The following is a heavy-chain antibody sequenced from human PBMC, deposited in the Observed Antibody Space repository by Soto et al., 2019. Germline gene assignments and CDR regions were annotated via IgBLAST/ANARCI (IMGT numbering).Heavy chain of an antibody. D-gene: IGHD3-10*01. V-gene: IGHV3-21*01. CDR3: ARKAEGITPTAYYGMDV. J-gene: IGHJ6*02. CDR2: ISSSSSYI. CDR1: GFTFSSYS. Sequence: PGGSLRLSCAASGFTFSSYSMNWVRQAPGKGLEWVSSISSSSSYIYYADSVKGRFTISRDNAKNSLYLQMNSLRAEDTAVYYCARKAEGITPTAYYGMDVWGQGTTVTVSS.